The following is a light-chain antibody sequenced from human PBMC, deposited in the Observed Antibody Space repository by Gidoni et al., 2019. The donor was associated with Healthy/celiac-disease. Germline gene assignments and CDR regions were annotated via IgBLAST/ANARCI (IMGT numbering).Light chain of an antibody. CDR3: QQYNNWLRRT. Sequence: EIVMTQSPATLSVSPGERATLSCRASQSVSSNLAWYQQKPGQAPRFLIYGASTRATGIPARCSGSGSGTEFTLTISSLQSEDVAVYYCQQYNNWLRRTFGQGTKVEIK. CDR2: GAS. CDR1: QSVSSN. J-gene: IGKJ1*01. V-gene: IGKV3-15*01.